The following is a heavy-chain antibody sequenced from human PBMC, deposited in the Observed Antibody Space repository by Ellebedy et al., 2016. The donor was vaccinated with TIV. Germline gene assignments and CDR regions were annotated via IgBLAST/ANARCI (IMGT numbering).Heavy chain of an antibody. J-gene: IGHJ4*02. CDR2: IYYSGST. V-gene: IGHV4-59*11. CDR3: ARGRGAVAYFDY. Sequence: SETLSLTXTVSGGSINSHYWSWIRQPPGKGLEWIGYIYYSGSTNYNPSLKSRVTISVDTSKNQFSLKLSSVTAADTAVYYCARGRGAVAYFDYWGQGTLVTVSS. CDR1: GGSINSHY. D-gene: IGHD6-19*01.